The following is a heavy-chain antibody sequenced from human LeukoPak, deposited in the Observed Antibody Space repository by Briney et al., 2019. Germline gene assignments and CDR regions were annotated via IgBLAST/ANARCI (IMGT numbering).Heavy chain of an antibody. D-gene: IGHD3-3*01. CDR3: ARESYYDFWSGYYPKEAFDI. CDR1: GFTFSSYW. Sequence: GGSLRLSCAASGFTFSSYWMNWVRQALGKGLEWVSNIKQDGSEKYYVDSVKGRFTISRDNAKNSLYLQMNSLRAEDTAVYYCARESYYDFWSGYYPKEAFDIWGQGTMVTVSS. J-gene: IGHJ3*02. V-gene: IGHV3-7*01. CDR2: IKQDGSEK.